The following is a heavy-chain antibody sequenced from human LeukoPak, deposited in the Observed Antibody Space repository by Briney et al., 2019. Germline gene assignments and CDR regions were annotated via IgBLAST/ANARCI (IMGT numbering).Heavy chain of an antibody. CDR1: GYTFTGYY. Sequence: GASVKVSCKASGYTFTGYYMHWVRQAPGQGLEWMGGIIPIFGTANYAQKFQGRVTITADESTSTAYMELSSLRSEDTAVYYCARGSVPWFGELFYYYYYYMDVWGKGTTVTISS. D-gene: IGHD3-10*01. CDR2: IIPIFGTA. V-gene: IGHV1-69*13. CDR3: ARGSVPWFGELFYYYYYYMDV. J-gene: IGHJ6*03.